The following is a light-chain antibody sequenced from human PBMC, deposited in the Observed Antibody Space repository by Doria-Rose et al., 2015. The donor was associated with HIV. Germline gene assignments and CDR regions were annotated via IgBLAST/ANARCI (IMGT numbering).Light chain of an antibody. Sequence: TQSPGTLSLSPGERATLSCRASQSFSSTYLARYQQKPGQAPSLLIYDGSTRATGIPDRFSDSGSGTDFTLTINRLEPEDFALYYCHQYGTSWTFGQGTKVEI. CDR3: HQYGTSWT. J-gene: IGKJ1*01. V-gene: IGKV3-20*01. CDR1: QSFSSTY. CDR2: DGS.